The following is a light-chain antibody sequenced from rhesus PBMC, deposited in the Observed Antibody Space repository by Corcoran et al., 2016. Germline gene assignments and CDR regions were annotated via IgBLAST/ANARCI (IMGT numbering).Light chain of an antibody. CDR3: QQYSSRPYS. J-gene: IGKJ2*01. CDR1: PSISSW. V-gene: IGKV1-22*01. CDR2: KAS. Sequence: DIQMTQSPSSLSASVGDTVTITCRASPSISSWLAWYQQKLGKAPKLLIYKASSLQSGVPSRFSGSGTGTDFTLTISSLQSEDFATYYCQQYSSRPYSFGQGTKVEIK.